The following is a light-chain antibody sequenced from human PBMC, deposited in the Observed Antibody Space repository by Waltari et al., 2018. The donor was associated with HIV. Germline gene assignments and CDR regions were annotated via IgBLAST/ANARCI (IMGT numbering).Light chain of an antibody. CDR2: SNN. J-gene: IGLJ3*02. CDR1: SSNIGRNS. CDR3: SAWDDSLKGHV. Sequence: QSVLTQPPSASATPGQRVTISCSGSSSNIGRNSVNWYQQLPGTAPKVFIHSNNQWPSGVPDRFSGSRSGTSASLAISGLQSEDEADYYCSAWDDSLKGHVFGGGTKLTVL. V-gene: IGLV1-44*01.